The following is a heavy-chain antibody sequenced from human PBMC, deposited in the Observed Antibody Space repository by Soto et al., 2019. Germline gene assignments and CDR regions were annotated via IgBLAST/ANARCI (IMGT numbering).Heavy chain of an antibody. D-gene: IGHD6-19*01. J-gene: IGHJ4*02. CDR1: GGTFSSYA. CDR2: ITPIFGTA. Sequence: SVKVSCKASGGTFSSYAISWVRQAPGQGLEWMGGITPIFGTANYAQKFQGRVTITADESTSTAYMELSSLRSEDTAVYYCAWAVACTWDTFDYWGQGGLVNVS. V-gene: IGHV1-69*13. CDR3: AWAVACTWDTFDY.